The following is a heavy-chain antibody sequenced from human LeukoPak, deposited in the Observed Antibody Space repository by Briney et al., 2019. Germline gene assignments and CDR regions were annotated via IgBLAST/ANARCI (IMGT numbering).Heavy chain of an antibody. CDR3: ARVPYGSGSYSWFDP. D-gene: IGHD3-10*01. CDR1: GYSISSGSYY. Sequence: SETLSLTCTVSGYSISSGSYYWSWIRQPAGKGLEWIGRIYTSGSTNYNPSLKSRVTISVDTSKNQFSLKLSSVTAADTAVYYCARVPYGSGSYSWFDPWGQGTLVTVSS. CDR2: IYTSGST. J-gene: IGHJ5*02. V-gene: IGHV4-61*02.